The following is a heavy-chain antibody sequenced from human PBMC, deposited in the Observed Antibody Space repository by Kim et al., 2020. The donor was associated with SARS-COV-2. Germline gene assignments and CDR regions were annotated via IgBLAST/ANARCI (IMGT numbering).Heavy chain of an antibody. CDR2: INNGGNP. Sequence: GGSLRLSCVASGFTFTSRAMSWVRQSPVRGLEWVASINNGGNPYYANSVKGRFTISRDITKDTLYLQMNSLRADDTALYYCAKDHPSNGWPAFDSWGRGSLVTGSS. CDR3: AKDHPSNGWPAFDS. CDR1: GFTFTSRA. V-gene: IGHV3-23*01. J-gene: IGHJ4*02. D-gene: IGHD6-19*01.